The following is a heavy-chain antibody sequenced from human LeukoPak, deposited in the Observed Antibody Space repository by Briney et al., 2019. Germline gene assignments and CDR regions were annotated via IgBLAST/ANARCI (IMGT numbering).Heavy chain of an antibody. D-gene: IGHD3-10*01. CDR2: INPNSGGT. CDR3: ARTYYGSGSLDY. CDR1: GYTYTGYY. V-gene: IGHV1-2*02. J-gene: IGHJ4*02. Sequence: GASVKVSCKASGYTYTGYYMHWVRQAPGQGLEWMGWINPNSGGTNYAQKFQGRVTMTRDTSISTAYMELSRLRSDDTAVYYCARTYYGSGSLDYWGQGTLVTVSS.